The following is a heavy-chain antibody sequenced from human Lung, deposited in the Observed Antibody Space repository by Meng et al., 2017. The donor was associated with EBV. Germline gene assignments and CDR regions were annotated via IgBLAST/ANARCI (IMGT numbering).Heavy chain of an antibody. D-gene: IGHD3-22*01. CDR1: GFSLSTSGVG. CDR3: AHSTQSSGQRLSFDD. CDR2: IYWDDDK. Sequence: QITLKESGPTLVQSXXTLTLTXTFSGFSLSTSGVGVGWIRQSPGKALECLALIYWDDDKRYSPSLKSRLTITKDTSKNQVVLTMTNMDPVDTATYYCAHSTQSSGQRLSFDDWGQGTLVTVSS. V-gene: IGHV2-5*02. J-gene: IGHJ4*02.